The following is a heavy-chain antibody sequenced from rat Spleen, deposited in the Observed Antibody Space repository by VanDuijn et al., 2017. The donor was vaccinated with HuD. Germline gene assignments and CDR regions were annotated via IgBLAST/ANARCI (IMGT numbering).Heavy chain of an antibody. V-gene: IGHV5-7*01. D-gene: IGHD1-6*01. J-gene: IGHJ4*01. CDR3: GRGGILRTSISVMDA. CDR1: GFTFSDYN. CDR2: ISYDGTTT. Sequence: EVQLVESGGGLVRPGRSLKLSCAASGFTFSDYNMAWVRQAPKKGLEWVATISYDGTTTYYRDSVKGRFTISRDNAKSTLYLQMDSLRSEDTATYYCGRGGILRTSISVMDAWGQGASVTVSS.